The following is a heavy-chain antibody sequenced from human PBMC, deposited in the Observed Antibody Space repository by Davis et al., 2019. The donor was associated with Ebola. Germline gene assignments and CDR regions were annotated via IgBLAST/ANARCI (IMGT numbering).Heavy chain of an antibody. CDR3: ARGLGSSSPVDY. Sequence: PGGSLRLSCTVSGGSISSSSYYWGWIRQPPGKGLEWIGSIYYSGSTYYNPSLKSRVTISVDTSKNQFSLKLSSVTAADTAVYYCARGLGSSSPVDYWGQGTLVTVSS. D-gene: IGHD6-6*01. J-gene: IGHJ4*02. CDR2: IYYSGST. CDR1: GGSISSSSYY. V-gene: IGHV4-39*01.